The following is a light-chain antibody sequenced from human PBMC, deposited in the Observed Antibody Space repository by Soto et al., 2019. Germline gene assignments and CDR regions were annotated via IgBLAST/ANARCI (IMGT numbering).Light chain of an antibody. CDR2: RNN. V-gene: IGLV1-47*01. J-gene: IGLJ2*01. Sequence: QSVLTQPPSASGTPGQRVTISCSGSSSNIGSNYVYWYHQLPGTAPKLLIYRNNQRPSGVPDRFSGSKSGTSASLAISGLRSEDEADYYCAAWDDSLSGVVFGGGTKVTAL. CDR1: SSNIGSNY. CDR3: AAWDDSLSGVV.